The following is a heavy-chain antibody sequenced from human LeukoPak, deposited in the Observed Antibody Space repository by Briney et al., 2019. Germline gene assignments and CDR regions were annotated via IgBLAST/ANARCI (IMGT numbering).Heavy chain of an antibody. J-gene: IGHJ4*02. CDR1: GYTFTGYY. Sequence: APVKVSCKASGYTFTGYYMHWVRQAPGQGLEWMGWINPNSGGTNYAQKFQGRVTMTRDTSISTAYMELSRLRSDDTAVYYCARSPRRGQQWPIQYFDYWGQGTLVTVSS. CDR3: ARSPRRGQQWPIQYFDY. V-gene: IGHV1-2*02. D-gene: IGHD6-19*01. CDR2: INPNSGGT.